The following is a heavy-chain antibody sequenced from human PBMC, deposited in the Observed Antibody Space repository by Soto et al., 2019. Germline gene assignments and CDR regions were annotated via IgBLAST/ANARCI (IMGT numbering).Heavy chain of an antibody. Sequence: ASVKVSCKASGYTFTGYYMHWVRQAPGQGLEWMGWINPNSGGTNYAQKCQGRVTMTRDTSISTAYMELSRMRSDDTAVYYCAREPQLTVTSSHGEAHYYYGMDVWGQGTTVTVSS. D-gene: IGHD4-17*01. J-gene: IGHJ6*02. CDR1: GYTFTGYY. V-gene: IGHV1-2*02. CDR2: INPNSGGT. CDR3: AREPQLTVTSSHGEAHYYYGMDV.